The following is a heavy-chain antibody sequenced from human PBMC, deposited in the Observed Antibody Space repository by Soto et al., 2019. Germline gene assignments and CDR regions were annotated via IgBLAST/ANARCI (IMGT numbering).Heavy chain of an antibody. D-gene: IGHD2-21*02. CDR2: IIPIFGTA. CDR3: ARDSGVVTAIFGDY. J-gene: IGHJ4*02. V-gene: IGHV1-69*01. CDR1: GGTFSSYA. Sequence: SVKVSCKASGGTFSSYAISWVRLAPGQGLEWMGGIIPIFGTANYAQKFQGRVTITADESTSTAYMELSSLRSEDTAVYYCARDSGVVTAIFGDYWGQGTLVTVSS.